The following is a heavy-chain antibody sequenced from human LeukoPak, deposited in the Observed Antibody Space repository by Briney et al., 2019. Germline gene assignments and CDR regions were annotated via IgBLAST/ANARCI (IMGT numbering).Heavy chain of an antibody. CDR1: GGSISNYY. J-gene: IGHJ4*02. V-gene: IGHV4-4*07. CDR3: ARDLGGYDLYSSGPPFDY. D-gene: IGHD5-12*01. Sequence: SETLSLTCTVSGGSISNYYWSWIRQPAGKGLEWIGRIYTSGSTNYNPSLKSRVTMSVDTSKNQFSLKLSSVTAADTAVYYCARDLGGYDLYSSGPPFDYWGQGTLVTVSS. CDR2: IYTSGST.